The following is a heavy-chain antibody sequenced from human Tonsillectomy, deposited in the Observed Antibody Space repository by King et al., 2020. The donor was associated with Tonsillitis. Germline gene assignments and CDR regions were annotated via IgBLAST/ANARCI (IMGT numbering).Heavy chain of an antibody. Sequence: VQLVESGGGVVQPGRSLRLSCAASGFAFSSYAMNWVRQAPGKGLEWVAVISYGGTNKYYADSVKGRFTISRDNSKNTLFLQMNSLRVEDTAVYYCARDRGRWLQSHFPYWGQGPLVTVSS. CDR3: ARDRGRWLQSHFPY. CDR1: GFAFSSYA. V-gene: IGHV3-30-3*01. CDR2: ISYGGTNK. J-gene: IGHJ4*02. D-gene: IGHD5-24*01.